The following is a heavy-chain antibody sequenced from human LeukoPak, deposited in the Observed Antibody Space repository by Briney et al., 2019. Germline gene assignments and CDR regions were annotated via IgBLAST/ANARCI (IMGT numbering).Heavy chain of an antibody. CDR3: ARDYYGSGSYYQLGY. J-gene: IGHJ4*02. CDR2: INTNSGGT. Sequence: ASVKVSFKASGYTFTGNYIHWERQAHGQGPERMGWINTNSGGTKYAQKFQGRVTMTKDTSITTAYMDLSRLRSDDTAVYYCARDYYGSGSYYQLGYWGQGTLVTVSS. D-gene: IGHD3-10*01. CDR1: GYTFTGNY. V-gene: IGHV1-2*02.